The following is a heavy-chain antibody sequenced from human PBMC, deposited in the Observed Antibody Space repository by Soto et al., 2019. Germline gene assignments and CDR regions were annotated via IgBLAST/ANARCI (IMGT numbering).Heavy chain of an antibody. CDR1: GYTLTELS. V-gene: IGHV1-24*01. Sequence: ASGKCSCKVSGYTLTELSMHWVRQAPGKWLEWMGGFDPEDVETIYAQKFQGRVTMTEDTSTDTAYMELSSLRSEDTAVYYCATILLRFLEWLPWFDPWGQGTLVTVSS. J-gene: IGHJ5*02. D-gene: IGHD3-3*01. CDR2: FDPEDVET. CDR3: ATILLRFLEWLPWFDP.